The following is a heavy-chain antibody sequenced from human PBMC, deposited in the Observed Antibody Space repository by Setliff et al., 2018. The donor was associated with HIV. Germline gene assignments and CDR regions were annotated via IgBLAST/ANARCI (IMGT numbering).Heavy chain of an antibody. CDR2: INPTGGST. CDR3: ARSSALYSRSFDAFDI. CDR1: GDTFTSYY. J-gene: IGHJ3*02. Sequence: ASVKVSCKASGDTFTSYYMHWVRQAPGQGLEWMGIINPTGGSTYYAQKFQGRVTLTRDASTSTVYVELSSLRSEDTAVYYCARSSALYSRSFDAFDIWGQGTMVTVSS. D-gene: IGHD6-6*01. V-gene: IGHV1-46*01.